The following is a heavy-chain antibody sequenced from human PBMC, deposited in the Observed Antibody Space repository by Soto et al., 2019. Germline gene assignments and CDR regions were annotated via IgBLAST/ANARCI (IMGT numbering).Heavy chain of an antibody. J-gene: IGHJ4*02. CDR3: AHGSGWLSDY. CDR2: IYWDDDK. Sequence: QITLKESGPTLVKPTQTLTLTCTFSGFSLSSPAVGVNWIRQPPGKALEWLALIYWDDDKQYSPSPRSRLTIPKDTSKNQVVLTMTNMDPVDTATYYCAHGSGWLSDYWGQGTLVTVSS. D-gene: IGHD6-19*01. CDR1: GFSLSSPAVG. V-gene: IGHV2-5*02.